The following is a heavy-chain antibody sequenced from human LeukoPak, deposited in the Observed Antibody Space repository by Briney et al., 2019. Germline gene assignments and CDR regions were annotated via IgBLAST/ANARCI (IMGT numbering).Heavy chain of an antibody. D-gene: IGHD3-22*01. J-gene: IGHJ6*02. CDR3: ARQHSSGYYSPHYYYGMDV. CDR1: GYTFTTYG. Sequence: ASVKVSCKASGYTFTTYGISRVRQAPGQGLEWMGWISAYKGNTNYAQKLQGRVTMTTETSTSTAYMELRSLRSDDTAVYYCARQHSSGYYSPHYYYGMDVWGQGTTVTVSS. CDR2: ISAYKGNT. V-gene: IGHV1-18*01.